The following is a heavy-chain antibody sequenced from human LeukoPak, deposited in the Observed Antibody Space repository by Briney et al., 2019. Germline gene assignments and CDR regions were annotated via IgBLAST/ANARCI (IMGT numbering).Heavy chain of an antibody. V-gene: IGHV3-73*01. CDR2: IRSKANSYAT. CDR1: GFTFSGSA. Sequence: PGGSLRLSCAASGFTFSGSAMHWVRQASGKGLEWVGRIRSKANSYATAYAASVTGRFTISRDDSKNTAYLQMNSLKTEDTAVYYCTSHYDSSDAATWGYYYYYYMDVWGKGTTVTISS. D-gene: IGHD3-22*01. CDR3: TSHYDSSDAATWGYYYYYYMDV. J-gene: IGHJ6*03.